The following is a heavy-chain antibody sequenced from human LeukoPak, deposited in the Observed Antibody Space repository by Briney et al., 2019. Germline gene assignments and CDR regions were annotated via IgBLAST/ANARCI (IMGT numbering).Heavy chain of an antibody. CDR3: ARVLGLDHDY. CDR1: GLTFSNYA. CDR2: ISSSSSYI. J-gene: IGHJ4*02. D-gene: IGHD1-7*01. V-gene: IGHV3-21*01. Sequence: GGSLRLSCAASGLTFSNYAMNWVRQAPGKGLEWVSSISSSSSYIYYADSVKGRFTISRDNAKNSLYLQMNSLRAEDTAVYYCARVLGLDHDYWGQGTLVTVSS.